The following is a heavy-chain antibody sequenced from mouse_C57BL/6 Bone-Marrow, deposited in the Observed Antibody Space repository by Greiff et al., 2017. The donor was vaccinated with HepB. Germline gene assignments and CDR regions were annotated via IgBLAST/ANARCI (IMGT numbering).Heavy chain of an antibody. J-gene: IGHJ2*01. Sequence: VQRVESGAELARPGASVKLSCKASGYTFTSYGISWVKQRTGPGLEWIGEIYPRSGNTYYNEKFKGKATLTADKSSSTAYMELRSLTSEDSAVYFCATYDYVFDYWGQGTTLTVSS. CDR3: ATYDYVFDY. CDR2: IYPRSGNT. D-gene: IGHD2-4*01. V-gene: IGHV1-81*01. CDR1: GYTFTSYG.